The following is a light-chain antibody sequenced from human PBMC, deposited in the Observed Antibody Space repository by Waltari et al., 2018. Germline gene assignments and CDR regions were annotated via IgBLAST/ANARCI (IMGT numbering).Light chain of an antibody. CDR1: QSISSW. CDR3: QQYNSSLWT. J-gene: IGKJ1*01. V-gene: IGKV1-5*03. CDR2: KAS. Sequence: DIQMTQSPSTLSASVGDRVTITCRASQSISSWLAWYQQKPGKAPKLLIYKASGLESGVPSRFSGSGSGTEFTLTISSLQPDDFATYYCQQYNSSLWTFGQGTKVEIK.